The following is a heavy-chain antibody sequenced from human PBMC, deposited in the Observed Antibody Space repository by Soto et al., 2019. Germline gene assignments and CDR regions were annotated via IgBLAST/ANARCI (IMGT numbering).Heavy chain of an antibody. CDR1: GGTFSSYA. D-gene: IGHD5-18*01. V-gene: IGHV1-69*13. CDR3: ARVGPGYSYGPAHFDY. CDR2: IIPIFGTA. J-gene: IGHJ4*02. Sequence: ASVKVSCKASGGTFSSYAISWVRQAPGQGLEWMGGIIPIFGTANYAQKFQGRVTITADESTSTAYMELSSLRSEDTAVYYCARVGPGYSYGPAHFDYWGQGTLVT.